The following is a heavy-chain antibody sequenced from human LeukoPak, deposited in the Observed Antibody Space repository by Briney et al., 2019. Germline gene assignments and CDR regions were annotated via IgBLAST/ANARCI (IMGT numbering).Heavy chain of an antibody. CDR3: ARGRLRWYDGEAFDI. Sequence: ASVKVSCKASGYTFTSYYMHWVRQAPGQGLEWMGIINPSGGSTSYAQKFQGRVTMTRDMSTSTVYMELSSLRSEDTAVYYCARGRLRWYDGEAFDIWGQGTMVTVSS. D-gene: IGHD6-13*01. CDR2: INPSGGST. V-gene: IGHV1-46*01. J-gene: IGHJ3*02. CDR1: GYTFTSYY.